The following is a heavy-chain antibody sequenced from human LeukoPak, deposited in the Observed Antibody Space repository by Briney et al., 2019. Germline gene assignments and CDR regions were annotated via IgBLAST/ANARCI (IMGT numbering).Heavy chain of an antibody. Sequence: GGSLRLSCAASGFTFSSYSMNWVRQAPGKGLEWVSSISSSSSYIYYADSVKGRFTISRDNSKNTLYLQMNSLRAEDTAVYYCARDDSDLNYYDSSGYYGAYHWGQGTLVTVSS. CDR2: ISSSSSYI. V-gene: IGHV3-21*04. CDR1: GFTFSSYS. J-gene: IGHJ4*02. CDR3: ARDDSDLNYYDSSGYYGAYH. D-gene: IGHD3-22*01.